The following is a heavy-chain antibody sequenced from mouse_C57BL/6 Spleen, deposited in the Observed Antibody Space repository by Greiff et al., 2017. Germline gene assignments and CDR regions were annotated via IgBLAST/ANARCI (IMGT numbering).Heavy chain of an antibody. CDR1: GYTFTEYT. J-gene: IGHJ2*01. D-gene: IGHD1-1*01. CDR2: FYPGSGSI. CDR3: ARHESPIYYGSSYRDY. V-gene: IGHV1-62-2*01. Sequence: VVKPGASVKLSCKASGYTFTEYTIHWVKQRSGQGLEWIGWFYPGSGSIKYNEKFKDKATLTADKSSSTVYMELSRLTSEGSAVYFCARHESPIYYGSSYRDYWGQGTTLTVSS.